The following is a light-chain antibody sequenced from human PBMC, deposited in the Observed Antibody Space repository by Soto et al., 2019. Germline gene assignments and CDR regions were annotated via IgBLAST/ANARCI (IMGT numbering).Light chain of an antibody. J-gene: IGLJ1*01. V-gene: IGLV3-21*02. CDR2: DDN. Sequence: SYELTQPPSVSVAPGQTARITCGEKNIGSKSVHWYQQKPGQAPVLVVYDDNDRPSGIPERISGSNSGNTATLTISRVEAGDEADYYCQVWYSSSDHRVFGTGTKGTVL. CDR3: QVWYSSSDHRV. CDR1: NIGSKS.